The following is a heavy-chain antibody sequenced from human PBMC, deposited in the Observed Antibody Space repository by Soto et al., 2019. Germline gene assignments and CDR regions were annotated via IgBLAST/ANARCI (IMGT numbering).Heavy chain of an antibody. J-gene: IGHJ4*02. CDR3: TTVDYGDSSPFDY. CDR2: IKSKTDGGTT. Sequence: GVSLRLSFAASGFTFSNAWMNWVRQAPGKGLEWVGRIKSKTDGGTTDYAAPVKGRFTISRDDSKNTLYLQMNSLKTEDTAVYYCTTVDYGDSSPFDYWGQGTLVTVSS. CDR1: GFTFSNAW. V-gene: IGHV3-15*07. D-gene: IGHD4-17*01.